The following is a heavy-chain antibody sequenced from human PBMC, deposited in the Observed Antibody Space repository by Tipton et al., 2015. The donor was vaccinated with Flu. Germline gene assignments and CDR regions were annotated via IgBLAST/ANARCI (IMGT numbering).Heavy chain of an antibody. D-gene: IGHD2-2*01. CDR2: IYYSGGT. J-gene: IGHJ4*02. CDR3: GRGDCSSTSCLDY. V-gene: IGHV4-59*01. Sequence: TLSLTCTVSGGSISSYYWSWIRQPPGKGLEWIGYIYYSGGTNYNPSLKSRVTISVDTSKNQFSLKLSSVTAADTAVYYCGRGDCSSTSCLDYWGQGTLVTVSS. CDR1: GGSISSYY.